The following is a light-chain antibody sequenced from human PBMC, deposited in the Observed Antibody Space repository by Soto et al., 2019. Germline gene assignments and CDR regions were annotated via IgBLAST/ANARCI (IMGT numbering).Light chain of an antibody. CDR2: DVS. V-gene: IGLV2-11*01. CDR3: CSYAGSYTGA. J-gene: IGLJ3*02. Sequence: QSALTQPRSVSGSPGQSVTISCTGTSSDVGGYNYVSWYQQHPGKAPKLMIYDVSKRPSGVPDRFSGSKSGNTASLTISGLQAEDEADYYCCSYAGSYTGAFGGGTQLTVL. CDR1: SSDVGGYNY.